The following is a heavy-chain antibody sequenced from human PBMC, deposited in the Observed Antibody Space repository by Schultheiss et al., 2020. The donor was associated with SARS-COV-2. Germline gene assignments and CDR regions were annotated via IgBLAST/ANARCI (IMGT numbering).Heavy chain of an antibody. D-gene: IGHD3-3*01. CDR1: GGSISSGDYY. CDR2: IYYSGST. J-gene: IGHJ4*02. Sequence: SQTLSLTCTVSGGSISSGDYYWSWIRQPPGKGLEWIGYIYYSGSTYYNPSLKSRVTISVDTSKNQFSLKLSSVTAADTAVYYCARAVGYDFWSGYSAFDYWGQGTLVTVSS. V-gene: IGHV4-30-4*01. CDR3: ARAVGYDFWSGYSAFDY.